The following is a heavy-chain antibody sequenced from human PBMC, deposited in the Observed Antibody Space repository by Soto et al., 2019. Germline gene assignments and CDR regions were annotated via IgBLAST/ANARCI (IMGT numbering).Heavy chain of an antibody. Sequence: ASVKVSCKASGYTFTSYGISWVRQAPGQGLDWMGWISAYNGNTKYAQDLQGRVTMTTDTSTSTAYMELRSLRSDDTAVYYCARFTGGSYNTYYFYYGMHVWGQGTTVTVYS. CDR1: GYTFTSYG. J-gene: IGHJ6*02. CDR3: ARFTGGSYNTYYFYYGMHV. V-gene: IGHV1-18*04. CDR2: ISAYNGNT. D-gene: IGHD2-15*01.